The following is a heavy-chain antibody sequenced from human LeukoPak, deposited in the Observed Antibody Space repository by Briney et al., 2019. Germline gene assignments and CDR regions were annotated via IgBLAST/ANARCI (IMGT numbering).Heavy chain of an antibody. Sequence: GRSLRLSCAASGFTFSSYGMHWVRQAPGKGLEWVAVISYDGSNKYYADSVKSRFTISRDNSKNTLYLQMNSLRAEDTAVYYCAKGSSDYYGSGSLDYWGQGTLVTVSS. CDR1: GFTFSSYG. CDR3: AKGSSDYYGSGSLDY. CDR2: ISYDGSNK. J-gene: IGHJ4*02. V-gene: IGHV3-30*18. D-gene: IGHD3-10*01.